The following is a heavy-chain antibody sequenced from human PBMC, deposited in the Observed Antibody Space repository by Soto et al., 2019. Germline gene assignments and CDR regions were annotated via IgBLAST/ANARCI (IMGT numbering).Heavy chain of an antibody. Sequence: QVQLVQSGAEVKKPGSSVKVSCKASGGTFSSYTISWVRQAPGQGLEWMGRIIPILGIANYAQKFQGRVTITADKSTSTAYMELSSLRPEDTAVYYCARDSGYSYDDAFDIWGQGTMVTVSS. CDR1: GGTFSSYT. V-gene: IGHV1-69*08. J-gene: IGHJ3*02. CDR2: IIPILGIA. D-gene: IGHD5-18*01. CDR3: ARDSGYSYDDAFDI.